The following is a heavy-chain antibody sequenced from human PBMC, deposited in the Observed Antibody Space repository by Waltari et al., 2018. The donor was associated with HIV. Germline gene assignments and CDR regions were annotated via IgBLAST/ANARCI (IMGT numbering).Heavy chain of an antibody. J-gene: IGHJ2*01. CDR3: AKKTYYYDSRGWYFDL. CDR2: ISYDGSNK. V-gene: IGHV3-30*18. CDR1: GFTFSSYG. D-gene: IGHD3-22*01. Sequence: QVQLVESGGGVVQPGGSLRLSCAASGFTFSSYGMHWVRQAPGKGLEWVAVISYDGSNKYYADSVKGRFTISRDNSKNTLYLQMNSLRAEDTAVYYCAKKTYYYDSRGWYFDLWGRGTLVTVSS.